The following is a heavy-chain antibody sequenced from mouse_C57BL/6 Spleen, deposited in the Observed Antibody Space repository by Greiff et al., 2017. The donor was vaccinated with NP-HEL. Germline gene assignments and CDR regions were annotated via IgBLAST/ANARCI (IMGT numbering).Heavy chain of an antibody. J-gene: IGHJ3*01. CDR3: ARPETAQATLFAY. CDR1: GYAFSSSW. D-gene: IGHD3-2*02. V-gene: IGHV1-82*01. Sequence: VMLVESGPELVKPGASVKISCKASGYAFSSSWMNWVKQRPGKGLEWIGRIYPGDGDTNYNGKFKGKATLTADKSSSTAYMQLSSLTSEDSAVYFCARPETAQATLFAYWGQGTLVTVSA. CDR2: IYPGDGDT.